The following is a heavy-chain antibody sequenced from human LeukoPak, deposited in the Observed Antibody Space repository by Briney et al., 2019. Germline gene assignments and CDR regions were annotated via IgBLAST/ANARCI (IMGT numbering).Heavy chain of an antibody. D-gene: IGHD2-2*01. V-gene: IGHV4-34*01. Sequence: SETLSLTCAVYGGSFSGYYWSWIRQPPGKGLEWIGEINHSGSTNYNPSLKSRVTISVDTSKNQFSLKLSSVTAADTAVYYCARGVVVPAAIFGPTGWFDPWGQGTLVTVSS. CDR2: INHSGST. J-gene: IGHJ5*02. CDR1: GGSFSGYY. CDR3: ARGVVVPAAIFGPTGWFDP.